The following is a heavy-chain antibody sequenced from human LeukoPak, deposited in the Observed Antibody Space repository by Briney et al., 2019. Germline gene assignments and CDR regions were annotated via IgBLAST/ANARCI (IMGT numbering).Heavy chain of an antibody. CDR2: ISAYNGNT. CDR1: SYTFTSYG. J-gene: IGHJ6*02. CDR3: ARSPGPYYYYGMDV. V-gene: IGHV1-18*01. Sequence: ASVKVSCKASSYTFTSYGISWVRQAPGQGLEWMGWISAYNGNTNYAQKLQGRVTMTTDTSTSTAYMELRSLRSDDTAVYYCARSPGPYYYYGMDVWGQGTTVTVSS.